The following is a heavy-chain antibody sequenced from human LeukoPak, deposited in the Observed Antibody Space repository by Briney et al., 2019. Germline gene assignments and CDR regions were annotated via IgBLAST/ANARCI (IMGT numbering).Heavy chain of an antibody. CDR1: GFTFAGHT. CDR2: IGGRDDRT. Sequence: GGSLRLSCAASGFTFAGHTMTWLRQAPGKGLEWVSIIGGRDDRTYYADSVEGRFTISRDNSKNILYLQMSSLRAEDTAVYYCAKDPKPFYDFWSGYKWGQGTLVTVSS. J-gene: IGHJ4*02. D-gene: IGHD3-3*01. CDR3: AKDPKPFYDFWSGYK. V-gene: IGHV3-23*01.